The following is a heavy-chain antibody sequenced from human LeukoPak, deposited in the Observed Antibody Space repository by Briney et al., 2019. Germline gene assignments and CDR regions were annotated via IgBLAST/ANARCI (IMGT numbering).Heavy chain of an antibody. Sequence: ASVKVSCKGSGYIFPSYGLAWVRQAPGQGLEWMGWISPYNGETEYAQNFQDRLTLTTDTSTSTAYMDLRSLRSDDTAVYYCVRDHLPVGSPENYFDSWGQGTLVTVSS. CDR1: GYIFPSYG. CDR2: ISPYNGET. CDR3: VRDHLPVGSPENYFDS. V-gene: IGHV1-18*01. D-gene: IGHD1-26*01. J-gene: IGHJ4*02.